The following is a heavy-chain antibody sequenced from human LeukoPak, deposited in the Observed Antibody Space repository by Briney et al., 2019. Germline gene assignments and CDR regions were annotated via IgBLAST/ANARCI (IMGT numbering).Heavy chain of an antibody. J-gene: IGHJ4*02. D-gene: IGHD3-22*01. V-gene: IGHV3-7*01. Sequence: GGSLRLSCVVSGFNFRSNWMSWVRQAPGKGLEWVANIKQDGSEKYYVDSVKGRFTISRDNAKNSLYLQMNSLRAEDTAVYYCARDGPTYYYDSSGYKTDYWGQGTLVTVSS. CDR2: IKQDGSEK. CDR3: ARDGPTYYYDSSGYKTDY. CDR1: GFNFRSNW.